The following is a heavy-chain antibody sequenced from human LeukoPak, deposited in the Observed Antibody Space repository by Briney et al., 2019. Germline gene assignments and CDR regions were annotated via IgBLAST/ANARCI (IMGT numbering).Heavy chain of an antibody. CDR1: VGPFSGYY. Sequence: SEPQSLTCAVYVGPFSGYYGLWIRQPPGKGLEWIGEINYSGSNNYNPSLKSRVTISVDTSKNQFSLKLSSLTASDTAVYYCARGLSYYYDSSGYYGEYRFGDYWGQGTLVTVSS. CDR2: INYSGSN. CDR3: ARGLSYYYDSSGYYGEYRFGDY. D-gene: IGHD3-22*01. J-gene: IGHJ4*02. V-gene: IGHV4-34*01.